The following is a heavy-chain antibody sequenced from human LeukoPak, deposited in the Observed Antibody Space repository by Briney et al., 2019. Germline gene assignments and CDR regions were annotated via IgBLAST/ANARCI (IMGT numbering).Heavy chain of an antibody. J-gene: IGHJ4*02. V-gene: IGHV4-59*01. CDR3: VRGEYSSPPFDY. D-gene: IGHD6-6*01. CDR2: IFYSGST. CDR1: GGSISNYY. Sequence: SETLSLTCTVSGGSISNYYWNWIRQPPGKGLEWIGYIFYSGSTNYSPFLKSRVTISVDTSKNQFSLKLTSVTAADTAIYYCVRGEYSSPPFDYWGQGTLVTVSS.